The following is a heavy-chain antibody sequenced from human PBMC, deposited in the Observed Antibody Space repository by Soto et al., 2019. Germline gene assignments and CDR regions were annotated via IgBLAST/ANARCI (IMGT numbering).Heavy chain of an antibody. D-gene: IGHD3-10*02. J-gene: IGHJ4*02. Sequence: SETLSLTCTVSGGSISSYYWSWIRQPPGKGLEWIGYIYYSGSTNYNPSLKSRVTISVDTSKNQFSLKLSSVTAADTAVYYCALSGDAFFDYWGQGTLVTVSS. CDR3: ALSGDAFFDY. CDR2: IYYSGST. V-gene: IGHV4-59*01. CDR1: GGSISSYY.